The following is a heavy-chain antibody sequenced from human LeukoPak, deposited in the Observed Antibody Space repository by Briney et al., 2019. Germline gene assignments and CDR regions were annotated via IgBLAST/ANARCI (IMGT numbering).Heavy chain of an antibody. J-gene: IGHJ4*02. D-gene: IGHD2-15*01. CDR2: IYPHSGGT. CDR1: GYTFTGYY. CDR3: ARVAPNRRYCSGGTCLNSFDY. Sequence: ASVKVSCKASGYTFTGYYIHWVRQAPGQGLEWMGWIYPHSGGTDYAQKFQGRVTMTRDTSISTAYMELSRLRSDDTAVYYCARVAPNRRYCSGGTCLNSFDYWGQGTLVTVSS. V-gene: IGHV1-2*02.